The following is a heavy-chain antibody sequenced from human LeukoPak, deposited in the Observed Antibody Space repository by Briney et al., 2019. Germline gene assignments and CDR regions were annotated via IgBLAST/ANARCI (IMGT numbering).Heavy chain of an antibody. Sequence: GASVKVSCKASGGTFSSYAISWVRQAPGQGLEWMGRIIPIFGTANYAQKFQGRVTITADESTSTAYMELSSLRSEDTAVYYCAREGNGYCSGGSCYRGLGSFDYWGQGTLVTVSS. D-gene: IGHD2-15*01. V-gene: IGHV1-69*13. CDR2: IIPIFGTA. CDR3: AREGNGYCSGGSCYRGLGSFDY. J-gene: IGHJ4*02. CDR1: GGTFSSYA.